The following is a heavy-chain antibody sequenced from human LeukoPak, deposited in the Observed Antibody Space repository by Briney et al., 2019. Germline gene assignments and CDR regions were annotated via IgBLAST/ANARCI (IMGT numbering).Heavy chain of an antibody. CDR2: IKQDGSEK. V-gene: IGHV3-7*01. CDR3: ARGWHAFDI. CDR1: GFTFSTYW. Sequence: PGGPLRLSCAASGFTFSTYWMTWVRQAPGKGLEWVANIKQDGSEKYFMDSVKGRFTISRDNANNSLYLQMNSLRAEDTAVYYCARGWHAFDIWGQGTMVTVSS. D-gene: IGHD2-15*01. J-gene: IGHJ3*02.